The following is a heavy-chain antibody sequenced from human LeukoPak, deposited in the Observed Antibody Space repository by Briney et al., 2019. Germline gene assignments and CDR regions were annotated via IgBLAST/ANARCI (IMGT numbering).Heavy chain of an antibody. V-gene: IGHV4-4*07. D-gene: IGHD3-9*01. CDR2: IYTTGTT. CDR1: GGSISSYR. J-gene: IGHJ4*02. Sequence: TSETLSLTCSVSGGSISSYRWSWIRQPAGKGLEWIGRIYTTGTTNYNPSLRSRVTMSVDTSKNQFSLKLSSVTAADTAVSDCARGTYFDSLTDYSHGTFDYWGQGTLVTVSS. CDR3: ARGTYFDSLTDYSHGTFDY.